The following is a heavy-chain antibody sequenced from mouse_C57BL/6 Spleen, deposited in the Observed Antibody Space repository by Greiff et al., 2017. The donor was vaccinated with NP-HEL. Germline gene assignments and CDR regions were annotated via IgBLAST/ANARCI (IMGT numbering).Heavy chain of an antibody. V-gene: IGHV1-26*01. Sequence: VQLQQSGPKLVKPGASVKISCKASGYTFTDYYMNWVKQSHGKSLEWIGDINPNNGGTSYNQKFKGKATLTVDKSSSTAYMELRSLTSEDSAVYYCAKNYYGSPFDYWGQGTTLTVSS. D-gene: IGHD1-1*01. CDR2: INPNNGGT. CDR3: AKNYYGSPFDY. J-gene: IGHJ2*01. CDR1: GYTFTDYY.